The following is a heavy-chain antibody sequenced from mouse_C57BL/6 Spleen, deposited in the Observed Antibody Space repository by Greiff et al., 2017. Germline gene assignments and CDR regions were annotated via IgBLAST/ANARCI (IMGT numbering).Heavy chain of an antibody. CDR2: IRNKANGYTT. D-gene: IGHD1-1*01. V-gene: IGHV7-3*01. Sequence: EVQGVESGGGLVQPGGSLSLSCAASGFTFTDYYMSWVRQPPGKALEWLGFIRNKANGYTTEYSASVKGRFTISRYNSQSILYLQMNALRAEDSATYYCARITTVRAYTMDYWGQGTSVTVSS. J-gene: IGHJ4*01. CDR3: ARITTVRAYTMDY. CDR1: GFTFTDYY.